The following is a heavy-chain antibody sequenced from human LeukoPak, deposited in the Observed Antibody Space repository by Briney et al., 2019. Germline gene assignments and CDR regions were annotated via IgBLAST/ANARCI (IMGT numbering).Heavy chain of an antibody. V-gene: IGHV5-10-1*01. CDR3: ARQVNYDSSAYPTDY. D-gene: IGHD3-22*01. Sequence: ESLKISCKTSGCSFTRFWITWVRPMPGKGLEWMGRIDPPDSYTNYSPSFQGHVTISADKSINTAYLQWSSLKASDTAIYYCARQVNYDSSAYPTDYWGQGTLVTVSS. CDR1: GCSFTRFW. CDR2: IDPPDSYT. J-gene: IGHJ4*02.